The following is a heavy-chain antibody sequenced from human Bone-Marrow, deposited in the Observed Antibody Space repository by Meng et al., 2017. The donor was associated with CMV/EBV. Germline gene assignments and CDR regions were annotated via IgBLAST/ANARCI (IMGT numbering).Heavy chain of an antibody. V-gene: IGHV4-38-2*02. J-gene: IGHJ4*02. CDR2: IYHIAST. CDR3: ARVQQLAPSPDC. Sequence: GSLRLSCTVSGYSVSSYYYGGWIRQPPGKGLEWIGSIYHIASTYYNPSLKSRVTISIDASKNQFSLKLTSVTAADTAVYYCARVQQLAPSPDCWGQGTLVTVSS. CDR1: GYSVSSYYY. D-gene: IGHD6-6*01.